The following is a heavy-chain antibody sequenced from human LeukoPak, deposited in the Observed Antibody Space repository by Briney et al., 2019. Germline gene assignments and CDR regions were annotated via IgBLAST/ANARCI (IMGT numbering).Heavy chain of an antibody. D-gene: IGHD3-10*01. CDR2: IYYSGST. Sequence: SETPSLTCTVSGGSISSSSYYWGWIRQPPGKGLEWIGSIYYSGSTYYNPSLKSRVTISVDTSKNQFSLKLSSVTAADTAVYYCARQVVPAAMLLWFGELLYDYWGQGTLVTVSS. J-gene: IGHJ4*02. CDR1: GGSISSSSYY. V-gene: IGHV4-39*01. CDR3: ARQVVPAAMLLWFGELLYDY.